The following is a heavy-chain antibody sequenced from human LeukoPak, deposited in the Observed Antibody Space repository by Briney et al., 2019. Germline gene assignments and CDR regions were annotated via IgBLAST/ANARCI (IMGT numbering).Heavy chain of an antibody. D-gene: IGHD2-15*01. CDR1: GYPLTAYS. J-gene: IGHJ6*01. CDR2: FNPNSGST. CDR3: PRGCGGGSCYYYYGMDV. V-gene: IGHV1-2*04. Sequence: ASVKPSCKPSGYPLTAYSMHSGRQSPRQRRECMGWFNPNSGSTNHAPKFQGWVTMTRDTSISTAYMELSTLRADDTAVYYCPRGCGGGSCYYYYGMDVWGQGTTVTVSS.